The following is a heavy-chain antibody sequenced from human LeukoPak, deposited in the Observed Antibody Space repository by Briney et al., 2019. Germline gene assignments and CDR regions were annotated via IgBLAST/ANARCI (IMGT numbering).Heavy chain of an antibody. D-gene: IGHD6-13*01. Sequence: SETLSLTCTVSGYSISSGYYWDWIRQPPGKGLEWIGSIYHSGSPYYNSSLKSRVTISVDTSKNQFSLKLSSVTAADTAVYYCARKEGGQLVNTRRWFDPWGQGTLATVSS. J-gene: IGHJ5*02. V-gene: IGHV4-38-2*02. CDR2: IYHSGSP. CDR1: GYSISSGYY. CDR3: ARKEGGQLVNTRRWFDP.